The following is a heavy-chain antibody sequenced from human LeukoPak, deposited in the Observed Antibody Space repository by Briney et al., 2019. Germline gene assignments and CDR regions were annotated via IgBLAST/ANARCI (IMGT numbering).Heavy chain of an antibody. J-gene: IGHJ5*02. Sequence: ASVKVSCKASGGSFSSHGISWVRQAPGQGLEWMGGIIPMLGRSNYAQKFQGRVTISTDESTSTAYMEMSSLRSEDTAVYYCAREDHTANNWFDPWGQGTLVTVSS. D-gene: IGHD5-18*01. V-gene: IGHV1-69*05. CDR1: GGSFSSHG. CDR2: IIPMLGRS. CDR3: AREDHTANNWFDP.